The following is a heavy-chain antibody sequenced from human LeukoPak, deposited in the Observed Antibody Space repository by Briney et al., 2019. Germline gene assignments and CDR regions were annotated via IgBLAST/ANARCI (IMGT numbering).Heavy chain of an antibody. CDR1: GYSISSAYY. CDR3: AREQYGRFDY. J-gene: IGHJ4*02. V-gene: IGHV4-38-2*02. Sequence: SETLSLTCSVSGYSISSAYYWGWIRQPPGKGLEWIGTMYHSGSTNYNPSLKSRVTISVDTSKNLFSLKLSSVTAADTAVYYCAREQYGRFDYWGQGTLVTVSS. CDR2: MYHSGST. D-gene: IGHD2/OR15-2a*01.